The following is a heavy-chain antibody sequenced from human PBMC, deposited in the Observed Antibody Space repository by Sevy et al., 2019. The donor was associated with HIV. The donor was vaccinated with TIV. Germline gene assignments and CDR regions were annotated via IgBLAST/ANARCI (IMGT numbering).Heavy chain of an antibody. V-gene: IGHV5-51*01. CDR3: ARPSGPDCSSTSCYNYDAFDI. CDR1: GYSFPSFW. D-gene: IGHD2-2*02. CDR2: IYPGDSDT. J-gene: IGHJ3*02. Sequence: GESLKISCKGSGYSFPSFWIGWVRQMPGKGLEWMGIIYPGDSDTRYSPSFQGQVTISADKSISTAYLQWSSLKASDTAMYYCARPSGPDCSSTSCYNYDAFDIWGQWTMVTVSS.